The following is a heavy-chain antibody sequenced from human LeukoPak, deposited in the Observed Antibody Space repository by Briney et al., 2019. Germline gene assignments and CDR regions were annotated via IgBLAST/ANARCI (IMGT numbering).Heavy chain of an antibody. CDR1: GYTFTSYY. D-gene: IGHD1-26*01. Sequence: ASVKVSCKASGYTFTSYYMHWVRQAPGQGLEWMGIINPSGGSTSYAQKFQGRVTMTRDTSTSTVYMELSSLRSEDTAVYYCARVRTGGGAAVWYYFDYWGQGTLVTVSS. CDR3: ARVRTGGGAAVWYYFDY. V-gene: IGHV1-46*01. J-gene: IGHJ4*02. CDR2: INPSGGST.